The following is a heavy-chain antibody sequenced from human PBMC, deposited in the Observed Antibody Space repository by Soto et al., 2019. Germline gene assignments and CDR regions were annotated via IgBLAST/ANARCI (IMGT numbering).Heavy chain of an antibody. CDR1: GFTFSSHA. CDR2: ISSTSSTK. Sequence: TGGSLRLSCAGSGFTFSSHAMTWVRQAPGKGLEWVSFISSTSSTKDYADSVKGRFTISRDNAKNSVYLQMNSLRDGDTAVYYCARRITMVRGPYYYCGMDVWGQGTTVTVSS. CDR3: ARRITMVRGPYYYCGMDV. V-gene: IGHV3-48*02. J-gene: IGHJ6*02. D-gene: IGHD3-10*01.